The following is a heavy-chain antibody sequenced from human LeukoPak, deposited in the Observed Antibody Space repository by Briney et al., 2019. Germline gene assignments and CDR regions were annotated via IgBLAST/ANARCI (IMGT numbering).Heavy chain of an antibody. J-gene: IGHJ6*03. CDR1: GYTFTSYD. CDR3: ARGVTMVRGVLYYYYYYMDV. V-gene: IGHV1-8*01. Sequence: ASVTVSCKASGYTFTSYDINWARQAAGQGLEWMGWMNPNSGNTGYAQKFQGRVTMTRNTSISTASMELSSLRSEDTAVYYCARGVTMVRGVLYYYYYYMDVWGKGTTVTASS. D-gene: IGHD3-10*01. CDR2: MNPNSGNT.